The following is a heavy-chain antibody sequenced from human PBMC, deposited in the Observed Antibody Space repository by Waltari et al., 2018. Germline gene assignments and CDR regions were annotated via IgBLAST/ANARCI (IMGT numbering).Heavy chain of an antibody. V-gene: IGHV3-53*02. Sequence: QLVETGGHLIQPGGSLGLSCSADVCAVTCTGHLWVRQAPGKGRALVSLIDSEGATHYAAPVKGRFTISRDSSRNTLDLQMNSLRAEDTAVYFCARAPNVGARVPIYGMDGWGQGTTVTVSS. D-gene: IGHD3-10*01. CDR1: VCAVTCTG. J-gene: IGHJ6*02. CDR3: ARAPNVGARVPIYGMDG. CDR2: IDSEGAT.